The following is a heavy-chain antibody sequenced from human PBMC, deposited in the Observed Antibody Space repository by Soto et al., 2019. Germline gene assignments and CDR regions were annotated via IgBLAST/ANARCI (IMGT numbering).Heavy chain of an antibody. D-gene: IGHD2-21*01. V-gene: IGHV4-39*01. J-gene: IGHJ4*02. CDR1: GVSVTTSYSY. CDR2: VYYTGNT. CDR3: ARHPTHAKITAYATHYFDS. Sequence: QLQLQESGPGLVKPSETLSLTCTVSGVSVTTSYSYWGWIRQPPGKGLEWIGSVYYTGNTNYKPSLESRVTISVDPSKNQFSLILSSVTAADTAVYFCARHPTHAKITAYATHYFDSWGQGTLITVSS.